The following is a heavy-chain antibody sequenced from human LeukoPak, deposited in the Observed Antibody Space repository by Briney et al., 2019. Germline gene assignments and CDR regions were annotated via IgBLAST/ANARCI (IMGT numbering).Heavy chain of an antibody. CDR1: GYTFANFG. D-gene: IGHD2-2*02. V-gene: IGHV1-18*01. J-gene: IGHJ4*02. CDR3: ARTCSSSSCYMVH. CDR2: ISVYNGIT. Sequence: ASVKVSCKASGYTFANFGITWVRQAPGQGLEWMGWISVYNGITNYAQNLQGRVTLTTDTSTSTAYMELRSLRSDDTALYYYARTCSSSSCYMVHWGQGTLVTVSS.